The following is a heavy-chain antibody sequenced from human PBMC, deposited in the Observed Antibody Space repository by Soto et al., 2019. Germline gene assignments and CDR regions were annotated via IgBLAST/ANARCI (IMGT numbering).Heavy chain of an antibody. CDR3: ARDLSSDSTGFRGYDL. CDR1: GGTVSSYA. D-gene: IGHD3-22*01. CDR2: FIPIFVSA. V-gene: IGHV1-69*01. J-gene: IGHJ4*02. Sequence: QVHLVQSGAEVKKPGSSVKVSCKASGGTVSSYAITWVRQAPGKGLEWMGVFIPIFVSAHYAQKFQGRVTITADESTSTDYMELSGLRSEDTAIYYCARDLSSDSTGFRGYDLWGQGTLVTVSS.